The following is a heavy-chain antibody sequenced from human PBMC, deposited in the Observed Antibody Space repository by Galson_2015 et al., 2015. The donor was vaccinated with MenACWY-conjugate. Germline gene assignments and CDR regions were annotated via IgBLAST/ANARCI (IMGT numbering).Heavy chain of an antibody. CDR2: IYTSGTT. CDR3: AREGSL. J-gene: IGHJ4*02. CDR1: GGSISSGSYY. D-gene: IGHD2-15*01. Sequence: TLSLTCTVSGGSISSGSYYWNWFRQPAGKGLEWIGLIYTSGTTNYNPSLRSRVTISLDTSKNQFSLILHSVTAADTAVYYCAREGSLWGQGTLVTVSS. V-gene: IGHV4-61*02.